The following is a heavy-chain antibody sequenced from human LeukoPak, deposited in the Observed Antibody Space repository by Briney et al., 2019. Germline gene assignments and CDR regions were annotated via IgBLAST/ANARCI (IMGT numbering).Heavy chain of an antibody. Sequence: GGSLRLSCAASGFTFSSYAMSWVRQAPGKGLEWVSAISGSGGSTYYADSVKGRFTISRDNSKNTLYLQMNSLRAEDTAVYYCAKDLGSGWYDPGYSFDYWDQGTLVTVSS. CDR1: GFTFSSYA. CDR2: ISGSGGST. J-gene: IGHJ4*02. D-gene: IGHD6-19*01. V-gene: IGHV3-23*01. CDR3: AKDLGSGWYDPGYSFDY.